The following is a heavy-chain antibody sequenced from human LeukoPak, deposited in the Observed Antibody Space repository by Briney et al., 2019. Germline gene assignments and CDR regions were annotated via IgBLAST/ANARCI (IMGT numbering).Heavy chain of an antibody. D-gene: IGHD4-17*01. V-gene: IGHV1-18*01. CDR2: ISAYHGNT. CDR3: ARDTSPGYGDPPAWFDP. CDR1: GYTFTNYG. Sequence: ASVKVSCKASGYTFTNYGISWVRQAPGQGLEWMGWISAYHGNTNYAQKLQGRVTMTTDTSMSTVYMELRSPRSDDTAVYYCARDTSPGYGDPPAWFDPWGQGTLVTVSS. J-gene: IGHJ5*02.